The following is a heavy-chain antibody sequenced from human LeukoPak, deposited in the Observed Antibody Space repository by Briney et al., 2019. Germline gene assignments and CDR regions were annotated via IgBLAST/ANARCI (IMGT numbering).Heavy chain of an antibody. V-gene: IGHV1-2*02. Sequence: ASVKVSCKASGYPFTGYYLHWVRQAPGQGLEWMGWINPNSGGTNYAQKFQGRVTMTRDTSISTAYMELSRLRSDDTAVYYCARELTTVTNAPNFDYWGQGTLVTVSS. J-gene: IGHJ4*02. CDR2: INPNSGGT. D-gene: IGHD4-17*01. CDR1: GYPFTGYY. CDR3: ARELTTVTNAPNFDY.